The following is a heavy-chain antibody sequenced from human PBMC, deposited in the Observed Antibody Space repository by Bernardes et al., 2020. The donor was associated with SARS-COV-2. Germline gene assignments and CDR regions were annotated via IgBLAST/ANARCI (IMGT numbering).Heavy chain of an antibody. J-gene: IGHJ6*02. CDR1: GGSISSSSYY. Sequence: SETLSLTCTVSGGSISSSSYYWGWIRQPLGKGLEWIGSIYYSGSTYYNPSLKSRVTISVDTSKNQFSLKLSSVTAADTAVYYCASHRVVEMATSVYYYYGMDVWGQGTLVTVSS. D-gene: IGHD2-2*01. CDR3: ASHRVVEMATSVYYYYGMDV. CDR2: IYYSGST. V-gene: IGHV4-39*01.